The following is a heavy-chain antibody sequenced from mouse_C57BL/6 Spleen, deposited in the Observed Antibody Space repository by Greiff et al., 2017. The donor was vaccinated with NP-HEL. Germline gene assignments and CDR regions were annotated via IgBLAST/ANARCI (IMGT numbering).Heavy chain of an antibody. V-gene: IGHV3-1*01. J-gene: IGHJ1*03. D-gene: IGHD2-3*01. CDR1: GYSITSGYD. CDR2: ISYSGST. Sequence: DVKLVESGPGMVKPSQSLSLTCTVTGYSITSGYDWHWIRHFPGNKLEWMGYISYSGSTNYNPSLKSRISITHDTSKNHFFLKLNSVTTEDTATYYCARDPDGYYGFDVWGTGTTVTVAS. CDR3: ARDPDGYYGFDV.